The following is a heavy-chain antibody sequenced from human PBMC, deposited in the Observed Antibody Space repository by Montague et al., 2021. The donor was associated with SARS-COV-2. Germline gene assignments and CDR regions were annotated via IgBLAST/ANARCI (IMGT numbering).Heavy chain of an antibody. V-gene: IGHV3-72*01. CDR1: GFTFSDPY. CDR2: SRNKANGYST. Sequence: SRRLSFAASGFTFSDPYMDWVRQAPGKGLEWVGRSRNKANGYSTEYAASVKGRFTISRDDSMNFLYLQMNSLRTEDTAIYYCTRADKSVYSFDYWGQGTLVTVSS. CDR3: TRADKSVYSFDY. J-gene: IGHJ4*02. D-gene: IGHD5/OR15-5a*01.